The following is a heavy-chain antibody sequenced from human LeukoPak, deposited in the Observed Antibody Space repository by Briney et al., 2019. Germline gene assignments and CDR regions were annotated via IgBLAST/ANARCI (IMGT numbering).Heavy chain of an antibody. CDR1: GYTFTSYG. CDR2: ISAYNGNT. D-gene: IGHD1-1*01. Sequence: SVEVSCKASGYTFTSYGISWVRQAPGQGLEWMGWISAYNGNTNYAQKLQGRVTMTTDTSTSTAYMELRGLRSDDTAVYYCARGRGGEQGDDHYYFDYWGQGTLVTVSS. V-gene: IGHV1-18*01. J-gene: IGHJ4*02. CDR3: ARGRGGEQGDDHYYFDY.